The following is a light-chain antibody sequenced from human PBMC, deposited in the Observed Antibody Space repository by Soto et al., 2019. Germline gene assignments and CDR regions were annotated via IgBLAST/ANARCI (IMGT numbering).Light chain of an antibody. CDR1: QSISNY. J-gene: IGKJ2*01. V-gene: IGKV1-39*01. Sequence: DIQMTQSPSSLSASVGDRVTITCRASQSISNYLNWYQHRPGKAPRLLIYGVSTLQSGVPSRFSGGGYVTDFTLTISSLQPEDFATYICQQSFGSPPPFGQGTKVESK. CDR3: QQSFGSPPP. CDR2: GVS.